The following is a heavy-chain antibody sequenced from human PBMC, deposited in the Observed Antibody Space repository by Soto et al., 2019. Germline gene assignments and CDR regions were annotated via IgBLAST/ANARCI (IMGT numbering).Heavy chain of an antibody. Sequence: QVRLVESGGDLVKPGGSLRISCTASGFIFSNYYMSWIRQAPGKGLEWVSSISSRDLSIYYADSVKGRFTIFRDNAKNSRFLHMSDLRAADTAVYYCARVSATGWHVNGRDYFDHWGLGTLVTVSS. CDR2: ISSRDLSI. CDR3: ARVSATGWHVNGRDYFDH. J-gene: IGHJ4*02. V-gene: IGHV3-11*01. CDR1: GFIFSNYY. D-gene: IGHD6-19*01.